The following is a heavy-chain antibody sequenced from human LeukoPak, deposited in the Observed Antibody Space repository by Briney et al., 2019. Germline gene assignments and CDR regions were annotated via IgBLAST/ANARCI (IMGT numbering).Heavy chain of an antibody. Sequence: GGSLRLSCAASGFTFTSYAMSWVRQAPGKGLEWVSAISGSGGSTYYADSVKGRSTISRDKSKNTLYLQMDSLRAEDTAVYYCAKDGDSSGYYWRKYYFDYWGQGTLVTVSS. J-gene: IGHJ4*02. V-gene: IGHV3-23*01. D-gene: IGHD3-22*01. CDR3: AKDGDSSGYYWRKYYFDY. CDR2: ISGSGGST. CDR1: GFTFTSYA.